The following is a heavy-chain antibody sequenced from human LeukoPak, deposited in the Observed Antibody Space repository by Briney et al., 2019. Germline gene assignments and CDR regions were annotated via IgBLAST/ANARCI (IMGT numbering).Heavy chain of an antibody. Sequence: ASVKVSCKASGYIFTTYSIHWVRQAPGQGLEWMGMINPRGDATIYAQKFQGRVTTTSDTSTTTVYMELSSLRSEDTGLYYCARKWSSRDWFDAWGQGTLVTVSS. D-gene: IGHD2-8*01. CDR1: GYIFTTYS. CDR2: INPRGDAT. J-gene: IGHJ5*02. V-gene: IGHV1-46*01. CDR3: ARKWSSRDWFDA.